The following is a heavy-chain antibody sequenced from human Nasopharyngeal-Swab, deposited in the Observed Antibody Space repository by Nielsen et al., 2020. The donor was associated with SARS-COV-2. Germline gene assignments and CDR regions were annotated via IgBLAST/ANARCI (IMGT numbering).Heavy chain of an antibody. CDR1: GDSISSYY. J-gene: IGHJ3*01. V-gene: IGHV4-59*13. CDR2: IYYRGNT. Sequence: GSLRLSCTVSGDSISSYYWSWIRQPPGKGLEWIGYIYYRGNTNYNPSLKSRVTMSEDTSKNQFSLKLSSVTAADTAVYYCAREIPQGITGPTSDWGQGTMVTVSS. D-gene: IGHD1-20*01. CDR3: AREIPQGITGPTSD.